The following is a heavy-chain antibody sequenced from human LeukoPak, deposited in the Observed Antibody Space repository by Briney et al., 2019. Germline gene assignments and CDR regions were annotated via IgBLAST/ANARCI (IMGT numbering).Heavy chain of an antibody. V-gene: IGHV6-1*01. CDR2: TYYRSTWYN. Sequence: SQTLSLTCAISGDSVSSNSAAWNRIRQSPSRGLEWLGKTYYRSTWYNEYAVSVKSRMTINSDTSKNQLSLQLDSVTPEDTGVYYCVRLVGSSWFDSWGQGTLVTVSS. CDR1: GDSVSSNSAA. CDR3: VRLVGSSWFDS. J-gene: IGHJ5*01. D-gene: IGHD1-26*01.